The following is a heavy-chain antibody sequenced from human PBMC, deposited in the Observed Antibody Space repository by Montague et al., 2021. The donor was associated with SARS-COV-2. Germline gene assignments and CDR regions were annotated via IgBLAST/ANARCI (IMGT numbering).Heavy chain of an antibody. J-gene: IGHJ4*02. CDR2: IYHTGST. V-gene: IGHV4-4*02. D-gene: IGHD3-16*01. CDR3: ARDGGQRFRAFES. CDR1: GDSITSNYW. Sequence: SETPSLTCNVSGDSITSNYWWSWLRQPPGKGLEWIGEIYHTGSTNFNPSLKSRVTMSVDKSKKFFSLSLRSVTAADTATYYCARDGGQRFRAFESWGQGTLVTISS.